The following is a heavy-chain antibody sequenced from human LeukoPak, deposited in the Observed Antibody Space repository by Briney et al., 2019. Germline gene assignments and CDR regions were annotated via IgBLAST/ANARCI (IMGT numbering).Heavy chain of an antibody. V-gene: IGHV3-21*04. Sequence: GGSLRLSCAASGFTFSSYGMNWVRQAPGKGLEWVSYISSGSSYIYYADSVKGRFNISRDNVKNSLSLQMNSLRAEDTAVYYCATPLDYYDRSDSHQGGDWGQGTLVTVSS. CDR1: GFTFSSYG. CDR2: ISSGSSYI. CDR3: ATPLDYYDRSDSHQGGD. D-gene: IGHD3-22*01. J-gene: IGHJ4*02.